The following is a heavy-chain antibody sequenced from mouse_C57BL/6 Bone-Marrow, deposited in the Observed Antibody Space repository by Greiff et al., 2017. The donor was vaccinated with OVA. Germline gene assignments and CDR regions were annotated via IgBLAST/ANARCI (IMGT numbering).Heavy chain of an antibody. J-gene: IGHJ4*01. Sequence: VQLQQPGAELVKPGASVKISCKASGYAFSSYWMNWVKQRPGKGLEWIGQIYPGDGDTNYNGKFKGKATLTADKSSSTAYMQLSSLTSEDSAVYFCARWSYYYAMDYWGQGTSVTVSS. CDR2: IYPGDGDT. CDR1: GYAFSSYW. V-gene: IGHV1-80*01. CDR3: ARWSYYYAMDY.